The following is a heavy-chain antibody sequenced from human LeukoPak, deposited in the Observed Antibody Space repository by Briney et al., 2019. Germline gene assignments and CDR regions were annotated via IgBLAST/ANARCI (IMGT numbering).Heavy chain of an antibody. J-gene: IGHJ6*02. CDR1: GGSISSYY. CDR2: IYYSGST. Sequence: SETLSLTCTVSGGSISSYYWSWIRRPPGKGLEWIGYIYYSGSTNYNPSLKGRVTISVDTSKNQFSLKLSSVTAADTAVYYCARRPYGNGYGMDVWGQGTTVTVSS. D-gene: IGHD1-26*01. V-gene: IGHV4-59*08. CDR3: ARRPYGNGYGMDV.